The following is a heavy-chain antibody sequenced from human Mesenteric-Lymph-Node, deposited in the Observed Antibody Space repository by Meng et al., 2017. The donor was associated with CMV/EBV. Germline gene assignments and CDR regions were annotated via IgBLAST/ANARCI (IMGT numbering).Heavy chain of an antibody. V-gene: IGHV3-21*01. D-gene: IGHD5-18*01. CDR1: GFTFSSYN. Sequence: GESLKISCAASGFTFSSYNMNWVRQAPGKGLEWVSSITSSNNYRNYADSVKGRFTISRDNAKNSLYLQMDSLRVEDTAVYYCARDLWGYNFGDYWGQGTLVTVSS. J-gene: IGHJ4*02. CDR2: ITSSNNYR. CDR3: ARDLWGYNFGDY.